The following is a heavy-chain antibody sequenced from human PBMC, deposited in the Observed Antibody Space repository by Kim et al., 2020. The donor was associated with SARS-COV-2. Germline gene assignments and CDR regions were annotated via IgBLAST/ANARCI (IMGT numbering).Heavy chain of an antibody. V-gene: IGHV1-46*01. Sequence: ASVKVSCKTSGNTITSYYFHWVRQAPGQGLEWMGMINPSGGATTYAQNFQGRVTMTADTSSNTVYMELRGLRSEDSALFFCAGGGDFTWGLYWGQGTLVTVSS. CDR2: INPSGGAT. J-gene: IGHJ4*02. D-gene: IGHD2-21*02. CDR3: AGGGDFTWGLY. CDR1: GNTITSYY.